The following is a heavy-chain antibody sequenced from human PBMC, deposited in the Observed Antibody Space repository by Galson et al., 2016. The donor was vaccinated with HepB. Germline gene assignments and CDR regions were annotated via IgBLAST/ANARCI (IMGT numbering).Heavy chain of an antibody. D-gene: IGHD3-10*01. CDR1: GFTFSTNW. Sequence: SLRLSCAASGFTFSTNWMHWVRQAPGKGLVWVSRINGDGTITDYADSVKGRFTISRDNAENTLYLQMNSLRVEDTAVYYCARARGGSAGAFNWFDPWGQGTLVTVSS. CDR2: INGDGTIT. J-gene: IGHJ5*02. CDR3: ARARGGSAGAFNWFDP. V-gene: IGHV3-74*01.